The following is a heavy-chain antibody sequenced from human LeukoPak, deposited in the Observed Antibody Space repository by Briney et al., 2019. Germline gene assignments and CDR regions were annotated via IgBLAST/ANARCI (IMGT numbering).Heavy chain of an antibody. CDR1: GGSISSYY. CDR2: IYTSGST. CDR3: ARGQKYTSGYTVTELGSRYSDY. J-gene: IGHJ4*02. V-gene: IGHV4-4*07. Sequence: SETLSLTCTVSGGSISSYYWSWIRQPAGKGLEWIGRIYTSGSTNYNPSLKSRVTMSVDTSKNQFPLKLSSVTAADTAVYYCARGQKYTSGYTVTELGSRYSDYWGQGTLVTVSS. D-gene: IGHD5-18*01.